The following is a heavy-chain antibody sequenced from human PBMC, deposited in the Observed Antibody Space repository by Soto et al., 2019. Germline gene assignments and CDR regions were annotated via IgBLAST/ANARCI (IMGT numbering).Heavy chain of an antibody. V-gene: IGHV3-64*01. D-gene: IGHD6-13*01. CDR2: ISSNGGST. CDR1: GFTFSSYA. CDR3: AKDRYSSSSGGMDV. Sequence: AGGSLRLSCAASGFTFSSYAMHWVRQAPGKGLEYVSAISSNGGSTYYANSVKGRFTISRDNSKNTLYLQMNSLRAEDTAVYYCAKDRYSSSSGGMDVWGQGTTVTVSS. J-gene: IGHJ6*02.